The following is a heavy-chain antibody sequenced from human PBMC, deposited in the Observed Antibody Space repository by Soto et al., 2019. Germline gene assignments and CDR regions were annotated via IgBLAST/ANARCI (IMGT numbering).Heavy chain of an antibody. CDR3: ARCETLKGIAAIPSGMDV. D-gene: IGHD6-13*01. V-gene: IGHV1-69*01. CDR2: IIPIFGTA. Sequence: QVQLVQSGAEVKKPGSSVKVSCKASGGTFSSYAISWVRQAPGQGLEWMGGIIPIFGTANYAQKFQGRVTITADESTSTAYMELSSLRSEDTAVYYCARCETLKGIAAIPSGMDVWGQGTTVTVSS. J-gene: IGHJ6*02. CDR1: GGTFSSYA.